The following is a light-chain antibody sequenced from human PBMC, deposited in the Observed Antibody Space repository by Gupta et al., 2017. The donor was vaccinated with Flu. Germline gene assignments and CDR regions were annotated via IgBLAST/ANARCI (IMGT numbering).Light chain of an antibody. Sequence: VSCYQQHPGKAPKLMIYEVSNLPSGVSNRFSGSKFCNTAALSISGLQAEDEAEYYCSSYTRTSTLVLFGGGSKLTVL. CDR2: EVS. J-gene: IGLJ2*01. V-gene: IGLV2-14*01. CDR3: SSYTRTSTLVL.